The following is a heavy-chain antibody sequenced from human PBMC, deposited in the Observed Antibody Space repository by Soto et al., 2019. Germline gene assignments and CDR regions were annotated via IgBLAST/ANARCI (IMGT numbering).Heavy chain of an antibody. CDR1: GFTFSSYG. D-gene: IGHD6-19*01. CDR3: ARRGVIAVAEDAFDI. J-gene: IGHJ3*02. V-gene: IGHV3-33*01. Sequence: GGSLRLSCAASGFTFSSYGMHWVRQAPGKGLEWVAVIWYDGSNKYYADSVKGRFTISRDNSKNTLYLQMNSLRAEDTAVYYCARRGVIAVAEDAFDIWGQGTMVTVSS. CDR2: IWYDGSNK.